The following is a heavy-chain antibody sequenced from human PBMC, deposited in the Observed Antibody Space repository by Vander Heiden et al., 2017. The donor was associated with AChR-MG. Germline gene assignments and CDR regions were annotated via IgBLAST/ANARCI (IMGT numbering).Heavy chain of an antibody. D-gene: IGHD4-4*01. CDR2: ISSSSSYI. V-gene: IGHV3-21*01. CDR3: ASDPYSNYEYYGMDV. Sequence: EVQLVESGGGLVKPGGSLRLSCAASGFTFSSYSMNWVRRAPGKGLEGVSSISSSSSYIYYADSVKGRFTISRDNAKNSLYLQMNSLRAEDTAVYYCASDPYSNYEYYGMDVWGQGTTVTVSS. CDR1: GFTFSSYS. J-gene: IGHJ6*02.